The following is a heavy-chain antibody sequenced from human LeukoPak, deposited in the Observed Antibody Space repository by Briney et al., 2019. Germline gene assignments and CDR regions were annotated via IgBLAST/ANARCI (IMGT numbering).Heavy chain of an antibody. J-gene: IGHJ3*02. CDR1: GYTFTNYW. CDR3: ARPVLPHAFDI. CDR2: IYPGDSDT. V-gene: IGHV5-51*01. Sequence: GESLKISCKGSGYTFTNYWIGWVRQMPGKGLEWMGIIYPGDSDTRYSPSFQGQVTISADKSISTAYLQWSSLKASDTAMYYCARPVLPHAFDIWGQGTMVTVSS. D-gene: IGHD3-10*01.